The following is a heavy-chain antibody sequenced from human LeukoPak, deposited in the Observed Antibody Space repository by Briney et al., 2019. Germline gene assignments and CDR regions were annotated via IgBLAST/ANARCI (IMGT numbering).Heavy chain of an antibody. CDR1: GGSISSSSYY. CDR2: IYYSGST. D-gene: IGHD5/OR15-5a*01. V-gene: IGHV4-39*07. Sequence: SETLSLTCTVSGGSISSSSYYWGWIRQPPGKGLEWIGSIYYSGSTYYNPSLKSRVTISVDTSKNQFSLKLSSVTAADTAVYYCASVSEGFDYWGQGTLVTVSS. CDR3: ASVSEGFDY. J-gene: IGHJ4*02.